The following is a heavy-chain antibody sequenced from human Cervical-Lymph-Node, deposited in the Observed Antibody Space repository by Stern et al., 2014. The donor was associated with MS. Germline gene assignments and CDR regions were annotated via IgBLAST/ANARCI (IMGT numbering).Heavy chain of an antibody. Sequence: QMQLVQSGPEVKKPGASVRVPCKASGYTFTLFGLSWVRQAPGQGLEWMGWIRPYTSNTNFADKVQGRVTLTTDTSTDTAYMELRNLKSDDTAVYYCARVDYYESSGFFMYWGQGTLVTVSS. D-gene: IGHD3-22*01. CDR2: IRPYTSNT. J-gene: IGHJ4*02. CDR1: GYTFTLFG. CDR3: ARVDYYESSGFFMY. V-gene: IGHV1-18*01.